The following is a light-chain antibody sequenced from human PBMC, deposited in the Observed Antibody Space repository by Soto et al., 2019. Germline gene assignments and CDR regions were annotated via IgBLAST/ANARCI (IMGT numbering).Light chain of an antibody. J-gene: IGKJ1*01. Sequence: EIVLTQSPGTLSLSPGERATLSCRASQTVSSNYLAWYQQKPGQAPMRLIYAASTRATGIPDRFSGSGSGTTFTHSISRLAPDDFALYYCQLYGTSPKPFAQGTKVEIK. CDR1: QTVSSNY. CDR3: QLYGTSPKP. V-gene: IGKV3-20*01. CDR2: AAS.